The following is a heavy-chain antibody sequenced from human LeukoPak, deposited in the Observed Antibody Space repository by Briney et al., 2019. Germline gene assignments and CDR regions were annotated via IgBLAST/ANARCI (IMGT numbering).Heavy chain of an antibody. J-gene: IGHJ5*02. D-gene: IGHD3-22*01. CDR2: YYYSAGT. Sequence: GRRQPPGKGLEWIGYYYYSAGTNYNPSLKSRVTILVDTSKNPSSLRLSSVTAADTAVYYCARHRYYYDRSGYYYQPWGQGTLVTVSP. V-gene: IGHV4-61*07. CDR3: ARHRYYYDRSGYYYQP.